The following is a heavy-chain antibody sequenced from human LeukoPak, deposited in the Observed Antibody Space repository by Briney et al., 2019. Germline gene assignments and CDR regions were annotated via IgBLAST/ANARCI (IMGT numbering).Heavy chain of an antibody. CDR2: ISAYNGNT. Sequence: ASVKVSCKASGYTFTSYGISWVRQAPGQGLEWMGWISAYNGNTNYAQKLQGRVTMTTDTSTSTAYMELSSLRSEDTAVYYCATDKVIPRAFDIWGHGTMVTVSS. CDR1: GYTFTSYG. V-gene: IGHV1-18*01. CDR3: ATDKVIPRAFDI. J-gene: IGHJ3*02. D-gene: IGHD2-21*01.